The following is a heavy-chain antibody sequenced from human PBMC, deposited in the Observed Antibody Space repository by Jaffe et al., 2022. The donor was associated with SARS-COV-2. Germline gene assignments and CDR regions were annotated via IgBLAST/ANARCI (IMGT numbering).Heavy chain of an antibody. Sequence: EVQLVESGGGLVQPGGSLRLSCAASGFTFSSYWMSWVRQAPGKGLEWVANIKQDGSEKYYVDSVKGRFTISRDNAKNSLYLQMNSLRAEDTAVYYCARVEWLQLMYFDYWGQGTLVTVSS. CDR2: IKQDGSEK. J-gene: IGHJ4*02. V-gene: IGHV3-7*01. CDR3: ARVEWLQLMYFDY. D-gene: IGHD5-12*01. CDR1: GFTFSSYW.